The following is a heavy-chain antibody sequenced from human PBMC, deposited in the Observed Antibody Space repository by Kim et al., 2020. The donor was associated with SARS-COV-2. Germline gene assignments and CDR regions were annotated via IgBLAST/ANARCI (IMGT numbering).Heavy chain of an antibody. V-gene: IGHV3-11*04. CDR1: GFTFSDYY. J-gene: IGHJ4*02. CDR2: ISTSGSTI. CDR3: ARLYYYDILDY. D-gene: IGHD3-22*01. Sequence: LSLTCAASGFTFSDYYMSWIRQAPGKGLEWVSYISTSGSTIYYADSVKGRFTISRDNAKNSLYLQMNSLRAEDTAVYYCARLYYYDILDYWGQGTLVTVSS.